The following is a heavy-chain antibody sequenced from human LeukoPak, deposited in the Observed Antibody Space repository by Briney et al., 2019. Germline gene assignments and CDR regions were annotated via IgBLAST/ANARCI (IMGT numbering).Heavy chain of an antibody. J-gene: IGHJ4*02. CDR2: IFYSRNT. V-gene: IGHV4-59*11. CDR3: ASAPNEYFFDY. Sequence: SETLSLTCTVSGGSISNHHWSWIRQPPGKGLEWIGYIFYSRNTNYNPSLKSRVTISVDTSKNQFTLKLSSVTAADTAIYYCASAPNEYFFDYWGQGTLVTVSS. CDR1: GGSISNHH.